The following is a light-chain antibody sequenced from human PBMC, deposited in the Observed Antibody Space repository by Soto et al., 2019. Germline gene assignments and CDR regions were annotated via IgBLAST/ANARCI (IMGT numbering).Light chain of an antibody. J-gene: IGKJ3*01. Sequence: PGERASLSCGASQSISSSFLAWYQQKPGQAPRLLIYGASSRATGIPDRFSGTGSETDFTLTISRLEPEDFAVYFCQLAGTFGPGAKVEVK. CDR3: QLAGT. V-gene: IGKV3-20*01. CDR1: QSISSSF. CDR2: GAS.